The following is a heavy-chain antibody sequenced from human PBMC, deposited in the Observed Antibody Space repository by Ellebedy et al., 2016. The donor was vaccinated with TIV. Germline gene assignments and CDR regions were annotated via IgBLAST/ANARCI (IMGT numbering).Heavy chain of an antibody. Sequence: SVKVSCXASGGSISSYVINWMRQAPGQGLEWMGGVIPMFRIANYAQRFQDKVKITADESTSTVYMELSSLRVEDTAVYYCARGRRDAYNYSYKGGAYDVWGQGTMVIVSS. V-gene: IGHV1-69*13. D-gene: IGHD5-24*01. CDR2: VIPMFRIA. CDR1: GGSISSYV. CDR3: ARGRRDAYNYSYKGGAYDV. J-gene: IGHJ3*01.